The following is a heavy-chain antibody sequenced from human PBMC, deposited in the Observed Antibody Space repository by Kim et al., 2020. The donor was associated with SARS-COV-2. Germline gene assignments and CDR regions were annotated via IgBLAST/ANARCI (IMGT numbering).Heavy chain of an antibody. J-gene: IGHJ5*02. D-gene: IGHD2-15*01. CDR2: ISSSSSYI. CDR1: GFTFSSYS. Sequence: GGSLRLSCAASGFTFSSYSMNWVRQAPGKGLEWVSSISSSSSYIYYADSVKGRFTISRDNAKNSLYLQMNSLRAEDTAVYYCARSVCSGGSCYPGESRFDPWGQGTLVTVSS. V-gene: IGHV3-21*01. CDR3: ARSVCSGGSCYPGESRFDP.